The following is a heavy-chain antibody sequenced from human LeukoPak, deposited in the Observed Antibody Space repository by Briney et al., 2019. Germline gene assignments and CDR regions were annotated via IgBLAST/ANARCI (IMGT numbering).Heavy chain of an antibody. CDR1: GGSISITSYF. CDR3: ARYLNYADYTAAFDI. D-gene: IGHD4-17*01. J-gene: IGHJ3*02. V-gene: IGHV4-39*02. CDR2: IYYRVDT. Sequence: SETLSLTCTVSGGSISITSYFWGWLRQPPGKGLEWIGSIYYRVDTYYHPSLKSRVTISVHTSKNHCSLKLSSVTAADTAVYYCARYLNYADYTAAFDIWGQGTMVTVSS.